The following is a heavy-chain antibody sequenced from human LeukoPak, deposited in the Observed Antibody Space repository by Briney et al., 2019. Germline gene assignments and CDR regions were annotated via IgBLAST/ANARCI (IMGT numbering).Heavy chain of an antibody. D-gene: IGHD3-22*01. J-gene: IGHJ3*02. CDR3: ARVEYYDSSGYLDAFDI. CDR2: ISSSGSTI. Sequence: GGSLRLSCAASGFTFSDYYMSWIRQAPGRGLEWVSYISSSGSTIYYADSVKGRFTISRDNAKNSLYLQMNSLRAEDTAVYYCARVEYYDSSGYLDAFDIWGQATMVTVSS. V-gene: IGHV3-11*01. CDR1: GFTFSDYY.